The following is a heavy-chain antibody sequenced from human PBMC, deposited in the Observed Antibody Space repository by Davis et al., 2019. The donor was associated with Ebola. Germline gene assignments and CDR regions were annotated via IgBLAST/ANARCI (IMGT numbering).Heavy chain of an antibody. D-gene: IGHD3-3*01. J-gene: IGHJ6*04. CDR3: AKSGLSFGVVKYHYGMDV. Sequence: PGGSLRLSCLDSVITFSSYAMTWVRQAPGKGLEWVSATSGIGGSTYYADSVKGRFTISRDNSKKTLYLQMNSLRAEDTAVYYCAKSGLSFGVVKYHYGMDVWGKGTTVTVSS. CDR1: VITFSSYA. CDR2: TSGIGGST. V-gene: IGHV3-23*01.